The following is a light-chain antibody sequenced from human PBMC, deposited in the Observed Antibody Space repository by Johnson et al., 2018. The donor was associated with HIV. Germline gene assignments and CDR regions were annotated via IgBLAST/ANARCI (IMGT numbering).Light chain of an antibody. J-gene: IGLJ1*01. CDR3: GTWDSSLSAYV. V-gene: IGLV1-51*01. CDR1: SSNIGNNF. CDR2: DNN. Sequence: QSVLTQPPSVSAAPGQRVTRSYSGSSSNIGNNFVSWFRQLPLRAPKVLIYDNNERPSGIPDRFSASKSGTSATLGITGLQTGDEADYYCGTWDSSLSAYVFGTGTKVTVL.